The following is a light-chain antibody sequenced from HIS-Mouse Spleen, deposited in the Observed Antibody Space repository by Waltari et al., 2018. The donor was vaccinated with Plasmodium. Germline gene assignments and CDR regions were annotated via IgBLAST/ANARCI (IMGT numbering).Light chain of an antibody. CDR3: QSADSSGTPNWV. V-gene: IGLV3-25*03. CDR2: KDS. J-gene: IGLJ3*02. CDR1: ELPKQY. Sequence: SYELTQPPSVSVSPGQTARITCSGDELPKQYAYCSQQKPGQAPVLVIYKDSERPSGIPERFSGSSSGTTVTLTISGVQAEDEADYYCQSADSSGTPNWVFGGGTKLTVL.